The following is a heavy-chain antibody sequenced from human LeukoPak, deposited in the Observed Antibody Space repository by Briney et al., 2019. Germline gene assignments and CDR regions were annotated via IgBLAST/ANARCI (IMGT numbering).Heavy chain of an antibody. CDR2: IYPCDSYT. D-gene: IGHD6-13*01. Sequence: GESLKISCKGSGYSFTSYWIGWVRQMPGKGLEWMGTIYPCDSYTRYSPSFQGQVTISADKSISTACLQWSSLKSSHPPMYYCARRALYLISWYWFDPWGEGTLVTVSS. V-gene: IGHV5-51*01. CDR3: ARRALYLISWYWFDP. J-gene: IGHJ5*02. CDR1: GYSFTSYW.